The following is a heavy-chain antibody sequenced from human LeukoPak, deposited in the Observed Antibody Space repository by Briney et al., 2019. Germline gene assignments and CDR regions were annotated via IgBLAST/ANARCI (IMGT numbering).Heavy chain of an antibody. CDR2: IRYDGSNK. J-gene: IGHJ4*02. CDR1: GFIFNSYG. V-gene: IGHV3-30*02. Sequence: GGSLRLSCVASGFIFNSYGMHWVRQAPGKGLEWVAFIRYDGSNKYYADSVKGRFTISRDNSKNTLYLHMSSLRPEDTAVYYCAKESTSSRGLHIDYWGQGTLVTVSS. D-gene: IGHD6-6*01. CDR3: AKESTSSRGLHIDY.